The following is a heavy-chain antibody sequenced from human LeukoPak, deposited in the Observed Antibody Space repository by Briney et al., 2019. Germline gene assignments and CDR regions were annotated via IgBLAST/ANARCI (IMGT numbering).Heavy chain of an antibody. CDR2: ITSSGSST. CDR1: GFIFYSYA. V-gene: IGHV3-64*01. D-gene: IGHD3-16*02. J-gene: IGHJ4*02. Sequence: GGSLRLSCAASGFIFYSYAMHWVRQAPGRGLEYVSAITSSGSSTFYANSVKGRFTISRDNSKNTLYLQMGSLRPDDMAVYYCTRGPGYNYVWGTYRADYWGQGILVTVSS. CDR3: TRGPGYNYVWGTYRADY.